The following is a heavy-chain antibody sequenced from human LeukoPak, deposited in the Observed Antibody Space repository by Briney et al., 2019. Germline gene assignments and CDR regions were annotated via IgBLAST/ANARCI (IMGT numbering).Heavy chain of an antibody. CDR2: ISYSGST. D-gene: IGHD2-15*01. Sequence: PSETLSLTCTVSGDSISSYYWSWIRQPPGKGLEWIGTISYSGSTYYNPSLKSRVTISVDTSKNQFSLKLSSVTAADTAVYYCARHVRETINQPLLRFDYWGQGTLVTVSS. V-gene: IGHV4-39*01. CDR3: ARHVRETINQPLLRFDY. CDR1: GDSISSYY. J-gene: IGHJ4*02.